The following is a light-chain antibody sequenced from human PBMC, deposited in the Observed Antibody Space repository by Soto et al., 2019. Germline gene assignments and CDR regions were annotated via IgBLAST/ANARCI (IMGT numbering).Light chain of an antibody. CDR2: DAS. CDR3: QQRSNWPT. V-gene: IGKV3-11*01. CDR1: QSVSSY. J-gene: IGKJ5*01. Sequence: EIVLPLVPSTLPLAPGERATLYCRASQSVSSYLAWYQQKPGQAPRLLIYDASHRATGIPARFSGSGSGTDFTLALSSLEPEDFAVYNCQQRSNWPTFGQGTRLEIK.